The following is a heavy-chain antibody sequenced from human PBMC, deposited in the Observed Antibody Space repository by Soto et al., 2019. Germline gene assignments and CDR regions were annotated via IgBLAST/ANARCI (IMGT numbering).Heavy chain of an antibody. D-gene: IGHD3-10*02. V-gene: IGHV4-59*01. CDR1: GGSISSYY. J-gene: IGHJ5*01. CDR2: IFYSGST. Sequence: QVQLQESGPGLVKPSETLSLTCTVSGGSISSYYWSWIRQPPGKGLEWIGFIFYSGSTSYNPSLQSRVTISIDTSEYQFSLKLNSVTAADTAVYYCASMIGGPGLSFDSWGQGTLVAVSS. CDR3: ASMIGGPGLSFDS.